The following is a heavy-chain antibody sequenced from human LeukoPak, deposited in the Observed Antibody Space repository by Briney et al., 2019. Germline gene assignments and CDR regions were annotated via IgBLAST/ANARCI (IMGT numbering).Heavy chain of an antibody. J-gene: IGHJ4*02. D-gene: IGHD6-19*01. V-gene: IGHV3-11*04. CDR1: GFTFSDYY. Sequence: GGSLRLSCAASGFTFSDYYMSWIRQAPGKGLEWVSYISSGGGSIYYADSAKGRFTISRDNAENSLYLQMNSLRAEETAVYYCARVASSGWYPLDYWGQGTLVTVSS. CDR3: ARVASSGWYPLDY. CDR2: ISSGGGSI.